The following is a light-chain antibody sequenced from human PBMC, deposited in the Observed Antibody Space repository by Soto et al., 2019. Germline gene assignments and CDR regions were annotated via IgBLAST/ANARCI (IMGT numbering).Light chain of an antibody. CDR2: GVT. J-gene: IGLJ1*01. CDR1: SSDVGTYDY. CDR3: SSYAGRSMYV. V-gene: IGLV2-8*01. Sequence: QSVLTQPPSASGSPGQSVTFSCTGTSSDVGTYDYVSWYQQYPGKAPKLLIYGVTRRPSGVPDRFSGSKSGNTAALTVSGLQAEDEADYYCSSYAGRSMYVFGTGTKVTVL.